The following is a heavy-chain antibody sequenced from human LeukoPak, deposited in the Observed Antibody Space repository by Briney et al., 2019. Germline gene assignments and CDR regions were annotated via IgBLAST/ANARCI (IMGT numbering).Heavy chain of an antibody. D-gene: IGHD6-19*01. Sequence: SVKVSCKASGGTFSSYAISWVRQAPGQGLEWMGRIIPIFGTANHAQKFQGRVTITTDESTSTAYMELSRLRSEDTAVYYCARDMGSGWYGYWGQGTLVTVSS. CDR2: IIPIFGTA. CDR1: GGTFSSYA. V-gene: IGHV1-69*05. J-gene: IGHJ4*02. CDR3: ARDMGSGWYGY.